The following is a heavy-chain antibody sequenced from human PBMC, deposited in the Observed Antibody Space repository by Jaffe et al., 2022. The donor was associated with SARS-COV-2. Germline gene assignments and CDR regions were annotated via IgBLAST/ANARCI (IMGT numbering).Heavy chain of an antibody. CDR2: ISGSGGTT. D-gene: IGHD3-10*01. V-gene: IGHV3-23*04. CDR3: AKYQFSGSYYNFDY. CDR1: GFSFFNYV. J-gene: IGHJ4*02. Sequence: EVQLVESGGGLIQPGGSLRLSCTASGFSFFNYVISWVRQAPGKGLEWVSSISGSGGTTFYLDSVRGRFTISRDNSKNTLYLQMNNLRAEDTAVYYCAKYQFSGSYYNFDYWGQGTLVTVSS.